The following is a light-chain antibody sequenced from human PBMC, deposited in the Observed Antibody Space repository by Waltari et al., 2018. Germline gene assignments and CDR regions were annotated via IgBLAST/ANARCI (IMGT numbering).Light chain of an antibody. J-gene: IGKJ5*01. CDR2: AGS. V-gene: IGKV1-9*01. CDR3: QEVNSYPSIT. Sequence: QLTQSPSFLSASVGDRVTISCRASRGLSSYLAWYQQKPGKAPRLLIYAGSTLHSGVPSRFSGSGSGTEFTLTISSLQPEDFATYYCQEVNSYPSITFGQGTRLE. CDR1: RGLSSY.